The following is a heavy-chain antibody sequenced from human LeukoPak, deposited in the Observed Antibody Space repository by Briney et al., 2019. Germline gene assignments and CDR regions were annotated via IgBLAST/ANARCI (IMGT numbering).Heavy chain of an antibody. CDR3: ARESRIAAAGTPLRRFDP. J-gene: IGHJ5*02. D-gene: IGHD6-13*01. V-gene: IGHV4-38-2*02. CDR2: IYHSGST. Sequence: SETLSLTCTVSGYSISSGYYWGWIRQPPGKGREWIGSIYHSGSTYYNPSLKSRVTISVDTSKNQFSLKLSSVTAADTAVYYCARESRIAAAGTPLRRFDPWGQGTLVTVSS. CDR1: GYSISSGYY.